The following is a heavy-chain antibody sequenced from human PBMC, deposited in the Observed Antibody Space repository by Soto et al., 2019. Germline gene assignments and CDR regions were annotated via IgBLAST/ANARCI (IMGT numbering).Heavy chain of an antibody. CDR3: ARDLWGYCGTDCYPLDV. CDR2: LYNAGST. Sequence: QVRLQESGPGLVKPSETLSLTCTVSGGSISRYYWSWIRQPPGKGLEWIGDLYNAGSTIYNPSLNSRVTITVDMSQNQFSLNLNYVTAADTVVYYCARDLWGYCGTDCYPLDVWGQGTTVTVSS. V-gene: IGHV4-59*01. J-gene: IGHJ6*02. D-gene: IGHD2-21*02. CDR1: GGSISRYY.